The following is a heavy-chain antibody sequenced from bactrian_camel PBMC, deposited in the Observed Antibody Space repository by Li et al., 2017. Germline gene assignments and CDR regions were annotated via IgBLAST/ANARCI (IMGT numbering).Heavy chain of an antibody. D-gene: IGHD2*01. Sequence: HVQLVESGGGSVQAGGSLRLSCVYSESRYCMAWIRQSPGKEREGVATIDGRERTLYADSVVGRFSISKDNAKNTVYLQMNSLKPEDTAMYYSAARGPYCYTKLSVRDFTYWGQGTQVTVS. V-gene: IGHV3S53*01. CDR2: IDGRERT. CDR1: ESRYC. CDR3: AARGPYCYTKLSVRDFTY. J-gene: IGHJ6*01.